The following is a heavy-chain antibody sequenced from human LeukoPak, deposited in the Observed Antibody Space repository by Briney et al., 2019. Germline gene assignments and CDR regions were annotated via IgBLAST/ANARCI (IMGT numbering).Heavy chain of an antibody. CDR3: ARGLGYCSGGSCPRRAFDI. CDR1: GFTFSDYY. D-gene: IGHD2-15*01. Sequence: GGSLRLSCAASGFTFSDYYMSWIRQAPGKGLEWVSFISSSGSTIYYAASMKGRFTISRDNAKNSVYLQMNSLRAEDTAVYYCARGLGYCSGGSCPRRAFDIWGQGTVVTVSS. CDR2: ISSSGSTI. V-gene: IGHV3-11*01. J-gene: IGHJ3*02.